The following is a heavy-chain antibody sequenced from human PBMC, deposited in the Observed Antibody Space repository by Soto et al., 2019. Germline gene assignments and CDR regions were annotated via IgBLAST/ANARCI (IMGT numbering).Heavy chain of an antibody. CDR1: GYSLSDYH. V-gene: IGHV1-2*06. Sequence: ASVKVSCKASGYSLSDYHIHWVRQAPGQGLEWMGRINPNTGDRDYAQKFQGSVTMTKDTSTSTAYMELNRLRSDDTAVYYCASESDFRDYRSFYFYAIDVWGQGTTVTVSS. CDR2: INPNTGDR. J-gene: IGHJ6*02. CDR3: ASESDFRDYRSFYFYAIDV. D-gene: IGHD4-17*01.